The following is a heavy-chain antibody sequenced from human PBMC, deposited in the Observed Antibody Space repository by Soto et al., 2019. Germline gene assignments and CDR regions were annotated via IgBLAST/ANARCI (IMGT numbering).Heavy chain of an antibody. CDR3: AKAQTHDYSNYGLYYFDY. D-gene: IGHD4-4*01. J-gene: IGHJ4*02. CDR2: ISWNSGSI. V-gene: IGHV3-9*01. CDR1: GFTFDDYA. Sequence: LGGSLRLSCAASGFTFDDYAMHWVRQAPGKGLEWVSGISWNSGSIGYADSVKGRFTISRDNAKNSLYLQMNSLRAEDTASYYCAKAQTHDYSNYGLYYFDYWGQGTLVTVSS.